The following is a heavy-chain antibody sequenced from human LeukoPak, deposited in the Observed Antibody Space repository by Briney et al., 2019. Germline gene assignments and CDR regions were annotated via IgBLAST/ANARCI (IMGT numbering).Heavy chain of an antibody. CDR3: AKDHVAAVSY. CDR1: GFTFSSYG. V-gene: IGHV3-30*02. J-gene: IGHJ4*02. CDR2: IRYDGSNK. D-gene: IGHD6-25*01. Sequence: GGSLRLSCAASGFTFSSYGMHWVRQAPGKGLEWVAFIRYDGSNKYYADSVKGRFTISRDNSKNTLYLQMNSLRAEDTAVYYCAKDHVAAVSYWGRESWSPSPQ.